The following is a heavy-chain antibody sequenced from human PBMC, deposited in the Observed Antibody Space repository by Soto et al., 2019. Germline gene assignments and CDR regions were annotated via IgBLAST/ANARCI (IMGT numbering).Heavy chain of an antibody. CDR1: GFTFSSYW. CDR3: ARVLKSSGWDNDVFDI. Sequence: GGSLRLSCAASGFTFSSYWMHWVRQAPGKGLVWVSSIDTYGSATRCADSVKGRFTISRDNAKNTLYLQMNTLRAEDTAVYYCARVLKSSGWDNDVFDIWGQGTMVTVSS. CDR2: IDTYGSAT. V-gene: IGHV3-74*01. D-gene: IGHD6-19*01. J-gene: IGHJ3*02.